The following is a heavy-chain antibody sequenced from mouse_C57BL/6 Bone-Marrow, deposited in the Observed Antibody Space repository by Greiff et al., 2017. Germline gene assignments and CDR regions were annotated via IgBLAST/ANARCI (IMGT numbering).Heavy chain of an antibody. V-gene: IGHV7-3*01. J-gene: IGHJ2*01. D-gene: IGHD2-5*01. Sequence: EVQLVESGGGLVQPGGSLSLSCAASGFTFTDYYMSWVRQPPGKALEWLGFIRNKANGYTTEYSASVKGRFTISRDNSQSILYLQMNALRAEDSATYYYARYSYSNPYYFDYWGQGTTLTVSS. CDR3: ARYSYSNPYYFDY. CDR1: GFTFTDYY. CDR2: IRNKANGYTT.